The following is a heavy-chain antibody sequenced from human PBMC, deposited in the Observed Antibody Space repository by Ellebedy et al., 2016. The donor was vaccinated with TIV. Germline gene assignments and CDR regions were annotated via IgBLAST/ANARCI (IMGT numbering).Heavy chain of an antibody. CDR2: IYYNGNT. J-gene: IGHJ5*02. CDR1: GDSIDSGSSY. V-gene: IGHV4-39*07. Sequence: MPSETLSLTCTVSGDSIDSGSSYWGWIRQSPGKGLEWIGNIYYNGNTYCNPSLKSLVTISLDTSKNQFSLNLRSVTAADTAVYYCARAVRWFGELLGGNWFDPWGQGTLVTVSS. CDR3: ARAVRWFGELLGGNWFDP. D-gene: IGHD3-10*01.